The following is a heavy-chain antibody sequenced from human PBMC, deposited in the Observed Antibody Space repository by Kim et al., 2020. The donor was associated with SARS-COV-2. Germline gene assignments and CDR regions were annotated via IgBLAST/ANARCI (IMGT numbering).Heavy chain of an antibody. CDR2: IYYSGGT. CDR1: GGSISSSSYN. J-gene: IGHJ6*01. D-gene: IGHD1-26*01. CDR3: AKQHISASSSYGMAV. V-gene: IGHV4-39*01. Sequence: SETLSRTCTASGGSISSSSYNWGWIRQRPGKGLEWSGSIYYSGGTFYNPSLKRRVTISVDATKNQFPLKMSPMTAAATAGYYCAKQHISASSSYGMAVLG.